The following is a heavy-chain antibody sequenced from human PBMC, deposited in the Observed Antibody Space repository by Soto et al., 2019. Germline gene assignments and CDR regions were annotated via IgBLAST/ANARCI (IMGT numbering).Heavy chain of an antibody. CDR3: ARGLPYLEDYYYGMDV. CDR2: IIPILGIA. V-gene: IGHV1-69*02. Sequence: SVKVSCKASGGTFSSYTISWVRQAPGHGLEWMGRIIPILGIANYAQKFQGRVTITADESTSTAYMEVSSLRSEDTAVYYCARGLPYLEDYYYGMDVWGQGTTVTVSS. J-gene: IGHJ6*02. CDR1: GGTFSSYT. D-gene: IGHD3-3*01.